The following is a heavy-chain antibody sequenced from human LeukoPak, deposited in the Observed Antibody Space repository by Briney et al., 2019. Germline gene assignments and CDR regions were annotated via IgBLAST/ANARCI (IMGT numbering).Heavy chain of an antibody. CDR3: AHSQLGYSSSWPRSSNGQGRNNDAFDI. V-gene: IGHV2-5*01. J-gene: IGHJ3*02. D-gene: IGHD6-13*01. CDR1: GFSLSTSGVG. Sequence: SGPTLVNPTQTLTPTCTFSGFSLSTSGVGVGWIRQPPGKALEWLALIYWNDDKRYSPSLKSRLTITKDTSKNQVVLTMTNMDPVDTATYYCAHSQLGYSSSWPRSSNGQGRNNDAFDIWGQGTMVTVSS. CDR2: IYWNDDK.